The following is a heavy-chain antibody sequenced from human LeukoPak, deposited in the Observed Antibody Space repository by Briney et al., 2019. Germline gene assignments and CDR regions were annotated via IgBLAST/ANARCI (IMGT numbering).Heavy chain of an antibody. CDR1: GGSISSYY. J-gene: IGHJ4*02. CDR2: IYNSGST. D-gene: IGHD2-15*01. CDR3: ARVSCSGGNCYFDY. V-gene: IGHV4-59*01. Sequence: SETLSLTCTVSGGSISSYYWSWIRQPPGKGLEWVGYIYNSGSTNYYPSLKSRVAQSVDTSKSQFSLKLRSVTAADTAVYYCARVSCSGGNCYFDYWGQGTLVTVSS.